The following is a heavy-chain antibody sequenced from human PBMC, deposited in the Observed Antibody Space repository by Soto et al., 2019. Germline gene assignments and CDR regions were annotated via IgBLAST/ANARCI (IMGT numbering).Heavy chain of an antibody. CDR3: ARDPGQDEAMDY. V-gene: IGHV3-33*01. J-gene: IGHJ4*02. CDR1: GFTFSNFG. CDR2: IWHDGKEK. Sequence: QVQVVESGGGVVQSGRSLKLSCAASGFTFSNFGMHWVRQAPGKGLEWVAVIWHDGKEKYYADSAKGRSTISRDNSKNTLYLQMNSLRAEDTAVYYCARDPGQDEAMDYWGQGTLVTVSS.